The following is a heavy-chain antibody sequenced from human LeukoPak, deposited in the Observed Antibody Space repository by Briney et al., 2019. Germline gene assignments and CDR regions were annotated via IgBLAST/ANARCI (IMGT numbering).Heavy chain of an antibody. J-gene: IGHJ6*03. Sequence: SVKVSCKASGYTFTGYYMHWVRQAPGQGLEWMGGIIPIFGTANYAQKFQGRVTITADESTSTAYMELSSLRSEDTAVYYCARGHDYSNYPSPYYYYMDVWGKGTTVTVSS. D-gene: IGHD4-11*01. CDR2: IIPIFGTA. CDR3: ARGHDYSNYPSPYYYYMDV. V-gene: IGHV1-69*13. CDR1: GYTFTGYY.